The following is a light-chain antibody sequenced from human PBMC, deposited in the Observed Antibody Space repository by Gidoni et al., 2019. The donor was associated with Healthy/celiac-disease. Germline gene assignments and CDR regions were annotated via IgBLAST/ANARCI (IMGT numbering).Light chain of an antibody. CDR3: IQGTHWTWT. CDR1: QSLIHSDGNSY. V-gene: IGKV2-30*02. J-gene: IGKJ1*01. CDR2: KIS. Sequence: DVVMTQSPLSLPATLGQSASISCRSSQSLIHSDGNSYLNWFQQRPGHSPRRRINKISNRDSGVPDRFSGSGSGTYCTMKISSVEAEDIGIYYCIQGTHWTWTFXXXTKVEIK.